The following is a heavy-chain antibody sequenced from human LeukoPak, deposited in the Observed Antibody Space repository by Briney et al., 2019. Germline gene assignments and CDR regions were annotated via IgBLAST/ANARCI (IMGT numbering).Heavy chain of an antibody. CDR1: GYSFTSYW. CDR3: ARAGLKYYDFWSGYAYYFDY. D-gene: IGHD3-3*01. Sequence: GESLKISCKGSGYSFTSYWIGWVRQMPGKGLEWIGIIYPGDSDTRYSPSFQGQVTISADKSISTAYLQWSSLKASDTAMYYCARAGLKYYDFWSGYAYYFDYWGQGTLVTVSS. J-gene: IGHJ4*02. CDR2: IYPGDSDT. V-gene: IGHV5-51*01.